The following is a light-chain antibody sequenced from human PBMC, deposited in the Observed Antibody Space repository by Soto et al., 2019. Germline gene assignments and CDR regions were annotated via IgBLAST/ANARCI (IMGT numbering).Light chain of an antibody. Sequence: EIVMTQSPATLSVSPGERATLSCRASQSVSSNLAWYKQKPGQAPRRLIYGASTSATGIPARFSGSGSGTEFTLTISSLQSEDFAVYDCQQDNNWHPWTFGQGPKVEIK. J-gene: IGKJ1*01. V-gene: IGKV3-15*01. CDR3: QQDNNWHPWT. CDR1: QSVSSN. CDR2: GAS.